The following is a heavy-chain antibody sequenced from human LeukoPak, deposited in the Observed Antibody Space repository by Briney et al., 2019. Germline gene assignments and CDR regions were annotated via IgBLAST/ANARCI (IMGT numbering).Heavy chain of an antibody. CDR1: GYTFTSYD. Sequence: VSVKVSCKASGYTFTSYDINWVRQATGQGLEWMGWMNPNSGNTGYAQKFQGRVTMTRNTSISTAYMELSSLRSEDTAVYYCARGGLRSPFFDIWGQGTMVTVSS. J-gene: IGHJ3*02. V-gene: IGHV1-8*01. D-gene: IGHD1-26*01. CDR3: ARGGLRSPFFDI. CDR2: MNPNSGNT.